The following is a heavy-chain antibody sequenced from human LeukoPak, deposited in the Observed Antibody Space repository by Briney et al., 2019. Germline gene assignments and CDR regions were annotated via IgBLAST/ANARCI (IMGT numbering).Heavy chain of an antibody. CDR3: ARDHDAVGTTIDH. J-gene: IGHJ4*02. CDR1: GFTFSSYW. Sequence: PGGSLRLSCAASGFTFSSYWMHWVRQALGKGLVWVSRIKSGGSVTWYADSVKGRFTISRDNAKNMLYLQMNSLRDEDTAVYFCARDHDAVGTTIDHWGQGTLVTVSS. D-gene: IGHD1-14*01. V-gene: IGHV3-74*01. CDR2: IKSGGSVT.